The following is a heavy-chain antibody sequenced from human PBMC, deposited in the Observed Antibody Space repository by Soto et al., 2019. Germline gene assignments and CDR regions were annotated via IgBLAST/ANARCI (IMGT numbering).Heavy chain of an antibody. V-gene: IGHV3-11*01. CDR1: GFTFNDYY. CDR2: IRGDGSTT. CDR3: ASDRGADYLDL. Sequence: QAQLVESGGGVVKPGGSLRLSCAASGFTFNDYYTRWIRQAPGEGLEWVSYIRGDGSTTYYADSVRGRFTISRDNAKNSLYLQMNSLRAEDTAVSYCASDRGADYLDLWGQGTLVTVSS. J-gene: IGHJ5*02. D-gene: IGHD3-16*01.